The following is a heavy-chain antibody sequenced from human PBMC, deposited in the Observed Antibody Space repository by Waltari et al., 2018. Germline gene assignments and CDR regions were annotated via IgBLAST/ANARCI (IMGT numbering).Heavy chain of an antibody. CDR1: GFTFNSYA. V-gene: IGHV3-30*01. D-gene: IGHD3-16*02. CDR2: ISYEGSNK. CDR3: ATGSTDLRLGELSLLSY. J-gene: IGHJ4*02. Sequence: QVQLVESGGGVVQPGRSLRLSCAASGFTFNSYAMHWVRQAPGKGLEWVAVISYEGSNKYYADSVKGRFTISRDNSKNTLYVQVNSLGAEDTAVYYCATGSTDLRLGELSLLSYWGQGTLVTVSS.